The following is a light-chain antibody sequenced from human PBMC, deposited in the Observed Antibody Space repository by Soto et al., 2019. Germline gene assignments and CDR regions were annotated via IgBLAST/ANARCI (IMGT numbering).Light chain of an antibody. J-gene: IGLJ1*01. CDR3: SSYTSSSPYV. CDR1: SSDVGGYNY. Sequence: QSALTQPASVSGSPGQSITISCTGTSSDVGGYNYVSWYQRHPGKAPKLMIYEVSNRPSGVSNRFSGSKSGNTASLTISGLQAEDEADYYCSSYTSSSPYVFGTGTKVTV. V-gene: IGLV2-14*01. CDR2: EVS.